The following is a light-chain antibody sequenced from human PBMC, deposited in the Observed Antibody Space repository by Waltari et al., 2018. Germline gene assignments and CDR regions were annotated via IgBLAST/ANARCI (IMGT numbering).Light chain of an antibody. J-gene: IGKJ1*01. CDR1: QSVSISY. CDR3: QQYGSSRT. V-gene: IGKV3-20*01. CDR2: GAS. Sequence: IALTQSPGTLSLSPGERATLSCRASQSVSISYVAWYQQKPGQAPRLLIYGASSRATGIPDRFSGSGSRTDFTLTISRLEPEDFAVYYCQQYGSSRTFGQGTKVEIK.